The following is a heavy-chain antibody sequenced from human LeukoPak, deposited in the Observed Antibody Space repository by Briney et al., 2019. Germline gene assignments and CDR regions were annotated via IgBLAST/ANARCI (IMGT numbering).Heavy chain of an antibody. J-gene: IGHJ4*02. V-gene: IGHV1-46*03. CDR1: GYTFTNYY. CDR2: INPSGGST. D-gene: IGHD2-2*01. Sequence: ASVQAACXASGYTFTNYYMHCVRQAHEQPFEGMGIINPSGGSTSYAQKFQGRVTMTRDTSTSTVYMELSSLRSEDTAVYYCASIPAAYHDRAYWGQGTLVTGSS. CDR3: ASIPAAYHDRAY.